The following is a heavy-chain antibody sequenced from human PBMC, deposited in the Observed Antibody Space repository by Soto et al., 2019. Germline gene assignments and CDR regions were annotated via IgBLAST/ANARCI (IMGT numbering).Heavy chain of an antibody. V-gene: IGHV1-8*01. CDR2: MNPNSGNT. D-gene: IGHD3-3*01. CDR3: ARRPPVFGIVIVYFFYYGFDV. J-gene: IGHJ6*01. CDR1: GYTFTSYD. Sequence: ASVKVSCKASGYTFTSYDINWVRQAPGQGLEWMGWMNPNSGNTGYAQKFQGRVTMTRNTSISTAYMELSSLRSEDTAVYYCARRPPVFGIVIVYFFYYGFDVCGQLPTFTV.